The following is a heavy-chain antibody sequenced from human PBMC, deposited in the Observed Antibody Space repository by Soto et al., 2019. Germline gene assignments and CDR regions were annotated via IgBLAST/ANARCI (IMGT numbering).Heavy chain of an antibody. D-gene: IGHD6-13*01. V-gene: IGHV3-53*01. CDR3: ARDFVVVAAAGRGSYYYYGMDV. J-gene: IGHJ6*02. CDR1: GFTVSSNY. Sequence: EVQLVESGGGLIQPGGSLRLSCAASGFTVSSNYMSWVRQAPGKGLEWVSVIYNGGSTYYVDSVKGRFTISRDNSKNTLYLQMNSLRAEDTAVYYCARDFVVVAAAGRGSYYYYGMDVWGQGTTVTVSS. CDR2: IYNGGST.